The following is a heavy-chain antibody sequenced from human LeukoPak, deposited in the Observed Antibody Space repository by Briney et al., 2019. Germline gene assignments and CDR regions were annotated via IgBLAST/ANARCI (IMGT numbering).Heavy chain of an antibody. Sequence: WASVKVSCKVSGYTLTELSMHWVRQAPGKGLEWMGGFDPEDGETIYAQKFQGRVTMTEDTSTDTAYMELSSLRSEDTAVYYCATPAGYCSGGSCYSMDVWGQGTTVTVSS. CDR3: ATPAGYCSGGSCYSMDV. CDR1: GYTLTELS. V-gene: IGHV1-24*01. CDR2: FDPEDGET. D-gene: IGHD2-15*01. J-gene: IGHJ6*02.